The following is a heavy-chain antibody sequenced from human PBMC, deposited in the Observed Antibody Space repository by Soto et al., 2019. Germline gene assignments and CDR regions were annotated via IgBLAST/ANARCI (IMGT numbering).Heavy chain of an antibody. Sequence: GGSLRLSCAASGFTFSSYGMHWVRQAPGKGLEWVAVIWYDGSNKYYADSVKGRFTISRDNSKNTLYLQMNSLRAEDTAVYYCARDLGIAARQRDYYYYYGMDVWGQGTTVPVSS. J-gene: IGHJ6*02. CDR3: ARDLGIAARQRDYYYYYGMDV. D-gene: IGHD6-6*01. CDR2: IWYDGSNK. CDR1: GFTFSSYG. V-gene: IGHV3-33*01.